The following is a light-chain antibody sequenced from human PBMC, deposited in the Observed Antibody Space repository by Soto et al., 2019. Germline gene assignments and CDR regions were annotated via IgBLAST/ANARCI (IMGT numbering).Light chain of an antibody. Sequence: QSVLTQPASVSGSPGQSITISCTGTSSDIGAYNYVSWYQQHPGKAPKLIIYDVTNRPAGISSRFSASKSGKTASQTISVLQAEDEADYYCCSYKSSSTLYVFGTGTKVTVL. CDR3: CSYKSSSTLYV. CDR2: DVT. J-gene: IGLJ1*01. V-gene: IGLV2-14*03. CDR1: SSDIGAYNY.